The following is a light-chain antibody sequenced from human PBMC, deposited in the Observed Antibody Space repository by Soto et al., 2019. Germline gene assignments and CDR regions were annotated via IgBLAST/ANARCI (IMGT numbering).Light chain of an antibody. CDR1: QSVSSNH. Sequence: IVLKQSPRSLSLSPRPSATLSCRVSQSVSSNHLAWYQQRPGQAPRLLIYGASRRATGIPDRFSGSGSGTDFTLTISSLQPEDFATYYCQQANSFPLTFGGGTKVDI. CDR3: QQANSFPLT. V-gene: IGKV3-20*01. J-gene: IGKJ4*01. CDR2: GAS.